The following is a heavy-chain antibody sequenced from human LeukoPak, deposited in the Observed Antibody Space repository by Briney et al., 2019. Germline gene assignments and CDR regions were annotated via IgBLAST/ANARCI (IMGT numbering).Heavy chain of an antibody. D-gene: IGHD3-22*01. CDR3: ARCHYYDSSGYLRLYYFDY. CDR2: IIPIFGTA. Sequence: ASVKVSCKASGGTFSSYAISWVRQAPGQGLERMGGIIPIFGTANYAQKFQGRVTITADESTSTAYMELSSLRSEDTAVYYCARCHYYDSSGYLRLYYFDYWGQGTLVTVSS. CDR1: GGTFSSYA. V-gene: IGHV1-69*01. J-gene: IGHJ4*02.